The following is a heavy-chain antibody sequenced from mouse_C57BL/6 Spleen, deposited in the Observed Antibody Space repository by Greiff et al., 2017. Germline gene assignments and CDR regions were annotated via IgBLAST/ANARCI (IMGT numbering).Heavy chain of an antibody. Sequence: QVQLQQSGAELVKPGASVKLSCKASGYTFTSYWMHWVKQRPGQGLEWIGMIHPNSGSTNYNEKFKSKATLTVDKSSSPAYMQLSSLTSEDSAVYYCARSNYYGSSYSFAYWGQGTLVTVSA. V-gene: IGHV1-64*01. J-gene: IGHJ3*01. CDR2: IHPNSGST. CDR1: GYTFTSYW. CDR3: ARSNYYGSSYSFAY. D-gene: IGHD1-1*01.